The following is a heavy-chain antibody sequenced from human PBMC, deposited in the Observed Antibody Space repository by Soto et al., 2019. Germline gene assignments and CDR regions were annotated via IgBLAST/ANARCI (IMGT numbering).Heavy chain of an antibody. V-gene: IGHV4-39*01. J-gene: IGHJ4*02. CDR2: IYYSGST. CDR3: ARHSAGSVVTPFGY. D-gene: IGHD2-21*02. Sequence: QLQLQEAGPGLVKTSENLSLTCTVSGGSISNSDCYWAWIRQPPGEGLEWIGSIYYSGSTYYNPSLKSRVSISVDTSNNQFSLRVSSVTAADTAVYYCARHSAGSVVTPFGYWGQGTLVTFSS. CDR1: GGSISNSDCY.